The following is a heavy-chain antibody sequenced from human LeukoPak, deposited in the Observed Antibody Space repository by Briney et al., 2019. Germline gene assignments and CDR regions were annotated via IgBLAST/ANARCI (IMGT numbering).Heavy chain of an antibody. Sequence: ASVTVSCTTSGYTFTSYDINWVRQATGQGLEWMGWMNPNSGNTGYAQKFQGRVTMTRNTSISTAYMELSSLRSEDTAVYYCARAEYYDFWSGYYPSYYYYYGMDVWGQGTTVTVSS. CDR2: MNPNSGNT. CDR1: GYTFTSYD. V-gene: IGHV1-8*01. D-gene: IGHD3-3*01. J-gene: IGHJ6*02. CDR3: ARAEYYDFWSGYYPSYYYYYGMDV.